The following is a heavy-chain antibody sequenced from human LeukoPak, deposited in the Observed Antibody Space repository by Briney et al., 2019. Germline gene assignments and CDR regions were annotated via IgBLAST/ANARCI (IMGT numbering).Heavy chain of an antibody. D-gene: IGHD1-26*01. V-gene: IGHV4-4*07. CDR2: IHTSGGT. CDR3: ARMVGATRCDI. Sequence: SETLSLTCTVSGGSVSNYYWSWIRQPAGKGLEWIGRIHTSGGTNYDPSLKSRVTMSVDTSKSQFSLKLGSVTAADTAVYYCARMVGATRCDIWGQGTMVTVSS. J-gene: IGHJ3*02. CDR1: GGSVSNYY.